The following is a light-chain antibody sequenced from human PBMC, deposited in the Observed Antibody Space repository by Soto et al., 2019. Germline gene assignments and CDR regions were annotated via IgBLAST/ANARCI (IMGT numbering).Light chain of an antibody. V-gene: IGKV3-15*01. CDR1: QGVSSN. CDR2: GAS. J-gene: IGKJ1*01. Sequence: ETVMTQSPATLSVSPGEGATLSYRASQGVSSNLAWYQQKPGQAPRLLIYGASTRATGIPARFSGSGSGTEFTLTIGSLQSEDFAFYYCQQYDTWPRTFGQGTKVDIK. CDR3: QQYDTWPRT.